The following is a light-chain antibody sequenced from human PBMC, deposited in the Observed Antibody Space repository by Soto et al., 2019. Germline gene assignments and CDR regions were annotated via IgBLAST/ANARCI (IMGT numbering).Light chain of an antibody. CDR2: DDN. J-gene: IGLJ2*01. CDR1: SSNIGDSY. Sequence: QSVLTQPPSVSAAPGQTVTISCSGSSSNIGDSYVSWYQQRPGTAPKLLIYDDNKRPSGIPDRFSGSKSGTSATLGIIGLQTGDEADYYCGTWDTSLGAVVFGGGTKLTVL. CDR3: GTWDTSLGAVV. V-gene: IGLV1-51*01.